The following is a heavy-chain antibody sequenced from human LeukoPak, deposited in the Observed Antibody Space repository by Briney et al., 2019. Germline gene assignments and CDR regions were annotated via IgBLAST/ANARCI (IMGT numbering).Heavy chain of an antibody. CDR1: GGSIRNYY. D-gene: IGHD3-22*01. V-gene: IGHV4-59*08. Sequence: SETLSLTCSVSGGSIRNYYWTWIRQPPGKGLEWIGHVSNSGYTKYNPSLKSRVTISIDTSKKHFSLNLSSVSAADTAVYYCASRAFYDSSGLDFWGQGILVTVSS. CDR3: ASRAFYDSSGLDF. J-gene: IGHJ4*02. CDR2: VSNSGYT.